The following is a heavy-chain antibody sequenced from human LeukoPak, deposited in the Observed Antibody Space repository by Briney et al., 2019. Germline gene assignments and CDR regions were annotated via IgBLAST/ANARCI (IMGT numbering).Heavy chain of an antibody. CDR1: GYTFTGYY. J-gene: IGHJ4*02. D-gene: IGHD6-13*01. CDR2: MNPVSGNA. CDR3: ARAPMGAAALY. Sequence: ASVKVSCKASGYTFTGYYMHWVRQAPGQGLEWMGWMNPVSGNAGSAQKFQGRVTLTRDTSISTAYMELSSLRSDDTAFYYCARAPMGAAALYWGQGTLVTVSS. V-gene: IGHV1-2*02.